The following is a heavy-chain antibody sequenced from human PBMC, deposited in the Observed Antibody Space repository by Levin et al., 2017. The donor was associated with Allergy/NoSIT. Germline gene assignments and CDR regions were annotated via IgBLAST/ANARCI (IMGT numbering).Heavy chain of an antibody. Sequence: KISCQASGGTFSTTSINWLRQAPGQGLEWMGRIIPIYGITNHAQKFQGRVTVTADTSTSTGDMELSSLRSEDTAVYYCARGPQHCTSSTCFDAFDIWGQGTMVTVSS. CDR3: ARGPQHCTSSTCFDAFDI. D-gene: IGHD2-2*01. J-gene: IGHJ3*02. CDR1: GGTFSTTS. CDR2: IIPIYGIT. V-gene: IGHV1-69*02.